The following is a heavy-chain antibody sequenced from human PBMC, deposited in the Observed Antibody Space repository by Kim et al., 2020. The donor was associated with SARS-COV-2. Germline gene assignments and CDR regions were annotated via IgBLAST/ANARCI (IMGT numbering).Heavy chain of an antibody. Sequence: SETLSLTCAVYGGSFSGYYWSWIRQPPGKGLEWIGEINHSGSTNYNPSLKSRVTISVDTSKNQFSLKLSSVTAADTAVYYCARGLGEGDYWGQGTLVTVSS. D-gene: IGHD3-10*01. J-gene: IGHJ4*02. CDR3: ARGLGEGDY. V-gene: IGHV4-34*01. CDR1: GGSFSGYY. CDR2: INHSGST.